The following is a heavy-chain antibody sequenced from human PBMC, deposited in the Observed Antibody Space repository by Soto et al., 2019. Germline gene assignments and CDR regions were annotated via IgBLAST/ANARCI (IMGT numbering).Heavy chain of an antibody. Sequence: SETLSLTCAVSGGSISSGGYSWSWIRQPPGKGLEWIGYIYHSGSTYYNPSLKSRVTISVDRSKNQFSLKVRSVTAADTAVYYCARAPYSGYDSWGQGTLVTVSS. CDR2: IYHSGST. J-gene: IGHJ5*02. D-gene: IGHD5-12*01. CDR3: ARAPYSGYDS. CDR1: GGSISSGGYS. V-gene: IGHV4-30-2*01.